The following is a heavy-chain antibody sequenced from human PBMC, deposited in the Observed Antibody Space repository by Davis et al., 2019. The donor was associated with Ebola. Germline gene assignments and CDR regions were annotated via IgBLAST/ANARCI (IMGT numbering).Heavy chain of an antibody. CDR2: INPNSGGT. J-gene: IGHJ6*02. CDR3: ARASPPEYNVWSRNPHYHYFAMDV. V-gene: IGHV1-2*02. D-gene: IGHD1-1*01. Sequence: VSVKVSCKASGYTFTGNYMHWVRQAPGQGLEWMGWINPNSGGTKYAQKFQGRVTMTRDTSISTAYMELSSLRSDDTAVYFCARASPPEYNVWSRNPHYHYFAMDVWGQGTTVTVSS. CDR1: GYTFTGNY.